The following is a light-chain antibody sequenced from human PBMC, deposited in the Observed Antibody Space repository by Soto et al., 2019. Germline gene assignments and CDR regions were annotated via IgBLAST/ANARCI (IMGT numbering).Light chain of an antibody. CDR2: AAS. J-gene: IGKJ5*01. CDR3: QQLNSYPIT. V-gene: IGKV1-17*01. Sequence: DIQMTQSPSSLSASVEDRVIITCRASQSISNHLNWYQQKPGKAPKLLIFAASTLVRGVPSRFSGRGSGTEFTLTISSLQAEDFATYYCQQLNSYPITFGQGTRLEIK. CDR1: QSISNH.